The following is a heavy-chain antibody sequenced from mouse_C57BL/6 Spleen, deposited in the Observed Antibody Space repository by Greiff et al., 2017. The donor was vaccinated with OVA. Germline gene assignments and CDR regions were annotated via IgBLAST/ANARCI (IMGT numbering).Heavy chain of an antibody. CDR1: GYTFTGYW. CDR3: ARFPGLTYDGYSWFAY. D-gene: IGHD2-3*01. CDR2: ILPGSGST. J-gene: IGHJ3*01. Sequence: QVQLQQSGAELMKPGASVKLSCKAPGYTFTGYWIEWVKQRPGHGLEWLGEILPGSGSTNYNEKFKGKATFTADTSSNTAYMQLSSLTTEDSAIYYCARFPGLTYDGYSWFAYWGQGTLVTVSA. V-gene: IGHV1-9*01.